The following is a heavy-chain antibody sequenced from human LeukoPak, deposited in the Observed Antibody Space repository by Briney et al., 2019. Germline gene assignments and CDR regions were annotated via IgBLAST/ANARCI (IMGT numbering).Heavy chain of an antibody. Sequence: PSETLSLTCAVSGGSISSGGYSWSWIRQPPGKGLEWIGYIYYSGSTYYNPSLKSRVTISVDTSKNQFSLKLSSVTAADTAVYYCARDYKYYYGSGSSDAFDIWGQGTMVTVSS. CDR3: ARDYKYYYGSGSSDAFDI. J-gene: IGHJ3*02. V-gene: IGHV4-30-4*07. D-gene: IGHD3-10*01. CDR2: IYYSGST. CDR1: GGSISSGGYS.